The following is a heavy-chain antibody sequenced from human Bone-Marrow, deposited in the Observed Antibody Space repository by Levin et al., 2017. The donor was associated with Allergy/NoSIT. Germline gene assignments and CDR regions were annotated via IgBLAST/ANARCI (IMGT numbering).Heavy chain of an antibody. CDR1: GYTFTSYD. CDR3: ARAERSRAKQWLVLFLFDY. CDR2: MNPNSGNT. J-gene: IGHJ4*02. D-gene: IGHD6-19*01. V-gene: IGHV1-8*01. Sequence: GESLKISCKASGYTFTSYDINWVRQATGQGLEWMGWMNPNSGNTGYAQKFQGRVTMTRNTSISTAYMELSSLRSEDTAVYYCARAERSRAKQWLVLFLFDYWGQGTLVTVSS.